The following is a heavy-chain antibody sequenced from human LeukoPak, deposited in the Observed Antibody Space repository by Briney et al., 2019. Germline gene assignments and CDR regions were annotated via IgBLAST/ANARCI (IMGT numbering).Heavy chain of an antibody. Sequence: GGSLRLSCAASGFTFSSYAMSWVRQAPGKGLEWVSAISGSGGSTYYADSVKGRFTISRDSSKNTLYLQMNSLRAEDTAVYYCAKRAQHYDILTGYFRTWGQGTLVTVSS. CDR2: ISGSGGST. D-gene: IGHD3-9*01. V-gene: IGHV3-23*01. CDR3: AKRAQHYDILTGYFRT. CDR1: GFTFSSYA. J-gene: IGHJ4*02.